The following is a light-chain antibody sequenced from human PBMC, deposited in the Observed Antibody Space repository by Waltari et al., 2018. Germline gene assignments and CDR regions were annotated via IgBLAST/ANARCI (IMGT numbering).Light chain of an antibody. V-gene: IGLV3-25*03. J-gene: IGLJ2*01. CDR2: KDT. CDR3: QSAHSGSTHLL. CDR1: VLPKQY. Sequence: SYELTQPPSVSVSPGQTARIPCSGDVLPKQYAYWYQQKPGQAPVLIISKDTERASGIPERFSGSTLGTTVTLTISGAQADDEADYYCQSAHSGSTHLLFGGGTKLTVL.